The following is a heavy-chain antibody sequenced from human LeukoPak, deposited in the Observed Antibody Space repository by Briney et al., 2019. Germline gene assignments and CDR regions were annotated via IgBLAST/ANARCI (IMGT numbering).Heavy chain of an antibody. CDR1: RGSISSPNYY. CDR3: ASLRKRGGAFDL. Sequence: SGTLSLTCAVSRGSISSPNYYWGWIRQPPGKGLEWIGNIFYSGTTYYNPSLPSLKSRVTMLIDTSNNQFSLRLRSVTAADTAVYYCASLRKRGGAFDLWGQGTVVTVSS. V-gene: IGHV4-39*07. CDR2: IFYSGTT. J-gene: IGHJ3*01.